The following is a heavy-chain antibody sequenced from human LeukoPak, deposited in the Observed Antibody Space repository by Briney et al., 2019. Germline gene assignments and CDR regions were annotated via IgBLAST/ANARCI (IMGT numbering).Heavy chain of an antibody. Sequence: PGGSLRLSCAASGFTFSSYSMNWVRQAPGKGLEWVSSISSSSSYIYYADSVKGRFTISRDNAKNSLYLQMNSLRAEDTAVYYCARCYDFWSMYYFDYWGQGTLVTVSS. CDR2: ISSSSSYI. J-gene: IGHJ4*02. V-gene: IGHV3-21*01. CDR3: ARCYDFWSMYYFDY. CDR1: GFTFSSYS. D-gene: IGHD3-3*01.